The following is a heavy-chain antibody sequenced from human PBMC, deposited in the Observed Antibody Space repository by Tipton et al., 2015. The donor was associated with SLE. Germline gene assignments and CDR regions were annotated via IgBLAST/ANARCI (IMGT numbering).Heavy chain of an antibody. D-gene: IGHD3-22*01. CDR3: AKEDDSSGYTDY. CDR1: GFTFSSYW. J-gene: IGHJ4*02. CDR2: IKQDGSEE. V-gene: IGHV3-7*03. Sequence: SLRLSCAASGFTFSSYWMSWVRQAPGKGLEWVANIKQDGSEEYYVDSVKGRFTISRDNSKNTLYLQMNSLRAEDTAVYYCAKEDDSSGYTDYWGQGTLVTVSS.